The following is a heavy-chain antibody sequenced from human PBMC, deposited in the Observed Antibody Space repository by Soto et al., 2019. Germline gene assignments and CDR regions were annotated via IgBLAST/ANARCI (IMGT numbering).Heavy chain of an antibody. CDR3: AHSGITMVRGVIESRWFDP. CDR2: IYWDDDK. J-gene: IGHJ5*02. CDR1: GFSLSTSGVG. Sequence: QITLKESGPTLVNPTQTLTLTCTFSGFSLSTSGVGVGWIRRPPGKALEWLALIYWDDDKRYSPSLKSRLTITKDTSKNQVDLTMTNMDPVDTATYYCAHSGITMVRGVIESRWFDPWGQGTLVTVSS. D-gene: IGHD3-10*01. V-gene: IGHV2-5*02.